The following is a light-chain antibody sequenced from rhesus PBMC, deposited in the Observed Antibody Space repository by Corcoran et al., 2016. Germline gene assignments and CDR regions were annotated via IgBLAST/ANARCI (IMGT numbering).Light chain of an antibody. CDR3: LQHNSCPYS. V-gene: IGKV1-28*01. CDR1: QGISSY. Sequence: GDTVTITCRASQGISSYLNWFQQKPGKAPKLLIYAASSLESGVPSRFSGSGSGTEFTFTISSLRPEDFAAYYYLQHNSCPYSFGRGTKVEIK. CDR2: AAS. J-gene: IGKJ2*01.